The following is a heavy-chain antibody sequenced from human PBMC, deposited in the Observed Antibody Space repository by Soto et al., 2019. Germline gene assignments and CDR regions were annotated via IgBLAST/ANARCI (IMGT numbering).Heavy chain of an antibody. V-gene: IGHV3-7*01. CDR1: GFTFSSYW. Sequence: SGGSLRLSCAASGFTFSSYWMSWVRQAPGKGLEWVANIKQDGSEKYYVDSVKGRFTISRDNAKNSLYLQMNSLRAEDTAVYYCARDSSSTSPFYYGMDVWGQGTTVTVSS. CDR2: IKQDGSEK. J-gene: IGHJ6*02. CDR3: ARDSSSTSPFYYGMDV. D-gene: IGHD2-2*01.